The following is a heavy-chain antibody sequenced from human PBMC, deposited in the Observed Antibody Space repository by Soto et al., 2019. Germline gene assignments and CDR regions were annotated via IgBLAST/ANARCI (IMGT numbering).Heavy chain of an antibody. J-gene: IGHJ3*01. V-gene: IGHV3-15*07. Sequence: EEQLVESGGGLVKPGGSLRLSCAASGFTFSHASMNWVRQAPGKGLEWVGRIRSEGSGGITEYAAPVRGRFTISRDDSINTLFLQMIKLKPEHTAVYYCTNSWTSCSDNTVWGQGTMVTVSS. CDR3: TNSWTSCSDNTV. CDR2: IRSEGSGGIT. D-gene: IGHD1-1*01. CDR1: GFTFSHAS.